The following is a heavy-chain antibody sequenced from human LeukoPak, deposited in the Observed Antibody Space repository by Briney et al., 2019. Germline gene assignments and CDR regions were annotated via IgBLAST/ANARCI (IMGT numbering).Heavy chain of an antibody. CDR3: VRDWGDSGDY. D-gene: IGHD2-21*02. V-gene: IGHV3-7*01. CDR2: IKQDGSER. Sequence: PGGSLRLSCAASGFTFSSYWMTWVRQAPGTGLEWVATIKQDGSERFYVDSVKRRFTISRDNAKNSLYLQMTRLRTEDPAVYYCVRDWGDSGDYWGQGTLVAVSS. CDR1: GFTFSSYW. J-gene: IGHJ4*02.